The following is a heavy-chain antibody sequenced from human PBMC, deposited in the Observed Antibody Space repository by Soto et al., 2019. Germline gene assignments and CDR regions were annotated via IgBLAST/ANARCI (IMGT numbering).Heavy chain of an antibody. CDR3: AREGGESSDGLYYFDS. J-gene: IGHJ4*02. V-gene: IGHV4-30-4*01. Sequence: QVQLQESGPGLVKPSQTLSLTCTVSGGSTSSDNYWSWIRQPPGKGLEWIGHIYYSANTDYNPSLKSRLAISIDTSKNQFSLKLSSLTAADTAVYFCAREGGESSDGLYYFDSWGQGSLVTVSS. D-gene: IGHD3-16*01. CDR1: GGSTSSDNY. CDR2: IYYSANT.